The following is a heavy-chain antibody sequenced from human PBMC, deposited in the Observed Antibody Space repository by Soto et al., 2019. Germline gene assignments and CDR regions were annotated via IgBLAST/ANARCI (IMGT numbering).Heavy chain of an antibody. D-gene: IGHD3-9*01. Sequence: QVQLVQSGAEVKKPGSSVKVSCKASGGTFNNHAINWVRQAPGQGLEWMGAIIPIFGSGNHAQKFQGRVTITADESTSTAYMALSSLRSEDTDIYYCARTSDVLRYFEWFDYWGQGTLVNVSS. V-gene: IGHV1-69*12. CDR3: ARTSDVLRYFEWFDY. CDR2: IIPIFGSG. CDR1: GGTFNNHA. J-gene: IGHJ4*02.